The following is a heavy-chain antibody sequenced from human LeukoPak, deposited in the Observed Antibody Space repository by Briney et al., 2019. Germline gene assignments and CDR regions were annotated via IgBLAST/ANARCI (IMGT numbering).Heavy chain of an antibody. D-gene: IGHD6-13*01. J-gene: IGHJ4*02. V-gene: IGHV3-30*02. CDR2: TQYDGNKK. CDR1: GFTFDLYG. CDR3: AKAYSSSWADLHY. Sequence: GGSLRLSCTTSGFTFDLYGMYWVRQASGKGLEWVSFTQYDGNKKYYADSVKGRFTISRDNSKNTVDLQMNSLRPEDTGVYYCAKAYSSSWADLHYWGQGTLVTVSS.